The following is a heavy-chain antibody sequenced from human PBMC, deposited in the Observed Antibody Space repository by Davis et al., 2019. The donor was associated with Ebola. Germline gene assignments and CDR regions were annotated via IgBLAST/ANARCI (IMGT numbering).Heavy chain of an antibody. CDR2: INHIGRT. CDR3: ARRHALYSTYGD. Sequence: MPSETLSLTCAVYGRSFRGYYWSWIRQPPGEGLECIGEINHIGRTNYNPSLKSRVPISVDTSKNQFSLKLTSVTAADTAVYFCARRHALYSTYGDWGQGTLVTVSS. V-gene: IGHV4-34*01. J-gene: IGHJ4*02. CDR1: GRSFRGYY. D-gene: IGHD4-11*01.